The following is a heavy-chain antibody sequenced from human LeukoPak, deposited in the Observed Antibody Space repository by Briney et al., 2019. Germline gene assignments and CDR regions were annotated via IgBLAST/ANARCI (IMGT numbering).Heavy chain of an antibody. Sequence: RQAPXXGLEWVAVIWYDGSNKYYADSVKGRFTISRDNSKNTLYLQMNSLRAEDTAVYYCAGDKVTFDYWGQGTLXXV. D-gene: IGHD5-18*01. CDR2: IWYDGSNK. CDR3: AGDKVTFDY. J-gene: IGHJ4*02. V-gene: IGHV3-33*01.